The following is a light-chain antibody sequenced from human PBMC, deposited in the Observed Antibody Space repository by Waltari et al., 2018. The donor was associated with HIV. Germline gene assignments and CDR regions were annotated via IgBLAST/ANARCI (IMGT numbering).Light chain of an antibody. Sequence: NFMLTQPHSVSGSAGKTVTISCTRDSGSIGSNYVQWFQQRPGSSPRTLIFEDNQRPSGVSDRFSASIDRSSNSASLTISGLKTEDEGHYYCQSYDTKTHWVFGGGSKLTVL. CDR1: SGSIGSNY. CDR2: EDN. J-gene: IGLJ3*02. CDR3: QSYDTKTHWV. V-gene: IGLV6-57*01.